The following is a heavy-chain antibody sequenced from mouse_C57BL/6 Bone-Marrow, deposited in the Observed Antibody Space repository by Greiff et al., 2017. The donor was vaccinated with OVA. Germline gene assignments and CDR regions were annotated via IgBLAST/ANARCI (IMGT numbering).Heavy chain of an antibody. CDR2: ISSGSSTI. CDR1: GFTFSDYG. J-gene: IGHJ3*01. V-gene: IGHV5-17*01. Sequence: EVQRVESGGGLVKPGGSLKLSCAASGFTFSDYGMHWVRQAPEKGLEWVAYISSGSSTIYYADTVKGRFTISRDNAKNTLFLQMTSLRSEDTAMYYCARGYGSPFAYWGQGTLVTVSA. D-gene: IGHD1-1*01. CDR3: ARGYGSPFAY.